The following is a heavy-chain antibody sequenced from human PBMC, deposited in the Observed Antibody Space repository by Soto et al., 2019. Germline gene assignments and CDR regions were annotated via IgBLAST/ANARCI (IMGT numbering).Heavy chain of an antibody. CDR2: INLFDGGT. CDR3: ASELTRTAYFDL. V-gene: IGHV1-46*01. J-gene: IGHJ2*01. Sequence: QVQLVQSGAEVKKPGASVKVSCKASGYTFTNYHMHWVRQAPGLGLEWMGTINLFDGGTTYTQRFQGRVTMTRDTSTTTGYMEFRSLRSEDTVVYYCASELTRTAYFDLRCRGTLVTVSS. D-gene: IGHD1-20*01. CDR1: GYTFTNYH.